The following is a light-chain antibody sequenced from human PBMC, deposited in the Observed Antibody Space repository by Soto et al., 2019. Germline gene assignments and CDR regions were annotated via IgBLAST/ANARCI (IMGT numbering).Light chain of an antibody. CDR2: DAS. CDR3: QQYDNLPYT. V-gene: IGKV1-33*01. J-gene: IGKJ2*01. Sequence: DIQMTQSPSSLSASVGDRVTITCHASQDISNYLNWYQQKPGKAPKLLIYDASNLETGVPSRFSGSGSGTDFTFNISRLQPEDIATYYCQQYDNLPYTVGQGTNLEIK. CDR1: QDISNY.